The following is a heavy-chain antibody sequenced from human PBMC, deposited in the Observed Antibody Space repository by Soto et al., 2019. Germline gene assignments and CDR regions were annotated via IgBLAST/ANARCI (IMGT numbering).Heavy chain of an antibody. CDR1: GGTFSSHS. CDR3: STSVYCSTTRRYYYYGLDV. V-gene: IGHV1-69*01. CDR2: IIPIFGTE. J-gene: IGHJ6*02. Sequence: QVPLVQSGAEVKKPGSSVKVSCKVSGGTFSSHSINWVRQAPGQGPEWMGGIIPIFGTENYAQKFQGRVTITADESTSTAYMELSSLTSEDTALYYCSTSVYCSTTRRYYYYGLDVWGQGTTVIVSS. D-gene: IGHD2-2*01.